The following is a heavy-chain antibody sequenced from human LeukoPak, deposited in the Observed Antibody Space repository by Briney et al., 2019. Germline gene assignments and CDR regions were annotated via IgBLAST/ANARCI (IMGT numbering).Heavy chain of an antibody. CDR2: ISGSGGST. Sequence: GGSLRLSCAASGFTFSTYAMSWVPAAPGKGLGWVSAISGSGGSTYYADSVKGRFTISRDNAKNSLYLQMNSLRAEDTAVYYCAGHSGWGYYFDYWGQGTLVTVSS. V-gene: IGHV3-23*01. CDR1: GFTFSTYA. CDR3: AGHSGWGYYFDY. J-gene: IGHJ4*02. D-gene: IGHD6-19*01.